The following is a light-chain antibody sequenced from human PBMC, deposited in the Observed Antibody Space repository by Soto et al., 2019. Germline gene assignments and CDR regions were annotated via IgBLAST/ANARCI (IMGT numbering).Light chain of an antibody. CDR3: QQYGSSPPWT. CDR1: QSVSSSY. Sequence: EIVLTQSPGTLSLSPGERATLSCRASQSVSSSYLAWYQQKPGQAPRLLIYGASSRATGIPDRFSGSGSGTDVTITSSRLEPEDFAVFSCQQYGSSPPWTFGQGTEVEIK. CDR2: GAS. J-gene: IGKJ1*01. V-gene: IGKV3-20*01.